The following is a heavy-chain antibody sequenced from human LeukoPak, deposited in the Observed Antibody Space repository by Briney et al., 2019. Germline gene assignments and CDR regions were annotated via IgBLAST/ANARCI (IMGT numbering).Heavy chain of an antibody. CDR3: ARVRRVSSGSYGGAFDY. V-gene: IGHV3-30*14. CDR1: GFTFSSYA. CDR2: ISYDGSNK. D-gene: IGHD1-26*01. Sequence: PGGSLRLSCAASGFTFSSYAMSWVRQAPGKGLEWVAVISYDGSNKYYTDSVKGRFTISRDNSKNTLYLQMNSLRAEDTAVYYCARVRRVSSGSYGGAFDYWGQGTLVTVSS. J-gene: IGHJ4*02.